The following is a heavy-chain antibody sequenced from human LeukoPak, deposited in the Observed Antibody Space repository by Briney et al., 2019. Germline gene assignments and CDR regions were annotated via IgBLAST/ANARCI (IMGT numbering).Heavy chain of an antibody. CDR3: AKDRGARIRAFDY. Sequence: GGSLRLSCAASGFTFSSYWMSWVRQAPGKGLEWVAVISYDGTDISYADSVKGRFIISRDNSKNTLYLQMNSLITEDTAVFYCAKDRGARIRAFDYWGQGTLSPSPQ. V-gene: IGHV3-30*18. CDR1: GFTFSSYW. D-gene: IGHD3-10*01. CDR2: ISYDGTDI. J-gene: IGHJ4*02.